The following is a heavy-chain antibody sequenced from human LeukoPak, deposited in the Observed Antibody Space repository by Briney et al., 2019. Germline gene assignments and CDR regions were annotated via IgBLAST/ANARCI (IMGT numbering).Heavy chain of an antibody. Sequence: SVKVSCKASGGTFSTYAISWVRQAPGQGLEWMGGIIPIFNTENYAQKFQGRVTITADESTNTAYMELSSLRSEDMAVYYCARGAAFGGLLSLDYWGQGTLVTVSS. V-gene: IGHV1-69*01. CDR1: GGTFSTYA. CDR2: IIPIFNTE. J-gene: IGHJ4*02. D-gene: IGHD3-10*01. CDR3: ARGAAFGGLLSLDY.